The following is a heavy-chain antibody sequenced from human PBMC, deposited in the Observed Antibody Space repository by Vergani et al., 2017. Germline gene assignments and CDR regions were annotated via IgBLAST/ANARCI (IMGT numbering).Heavy chain of an antibody. CDR2: ISWNSNSI. CDR3: AKDLGTSSGGGWFDP. CDR1: GFTSAGYA. V-gene: IGHV3-9*02. Sequence: EVQLEESGGGLVLPGRSLRLSCVASGFTSAGYAMHWVRQAPGKGLEWVSGISWNSNSIGYADSVKGRFTISRDNAKNSLYLQMTSLRAEDTALYYCAKDLGTSSGGGWFDPWGQGTLVTVSS. D-gene: IGHD6-6*01. J-gene: IGHJ5*02.